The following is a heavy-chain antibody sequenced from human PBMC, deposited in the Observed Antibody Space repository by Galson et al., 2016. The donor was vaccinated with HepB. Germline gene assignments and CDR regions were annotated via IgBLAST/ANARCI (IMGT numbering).Heavy chain of an antibody. CDR1: GGSISNYY. V-gene: IGHV4-4*07. Sequence: SETLSLTCTVSGGSISNYYWSWIRQPAGKGLEWIGRIYSTGSTNYNPSLQSRVTMSVDTSKNQFSLILSSVSAADTAVYYCARGTPWRAFDFWGQGTMLTVSS. CDR2: IYSTGST. D-gene: IGHD1-14*01. CDR3: ARGTPWRAFDF. J-gene: IGHJ3*01.